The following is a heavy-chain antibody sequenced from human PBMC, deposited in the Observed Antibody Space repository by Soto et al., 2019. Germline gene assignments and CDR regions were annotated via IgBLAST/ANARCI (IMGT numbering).Heavy chain of an antibody. V-gene: IGHV3-30*03. CDR1: GFTFSSNG. Sequence: QVQLVESGGGVVQPGRSLRLTCAASGFTFSSNGMHWVRQAPGKGLEWVALVAYDGSKTYYGDSVRGRFTISRDNSENTLYLQMNSLRAKDTAVYYCARWVGGSMSDSRGKYDSWGQGTLVTVSS. J-gene: IGHJ5*01. CDR3: ARWVGGSMSDSRGKYDS. CDR2: VAYDGSKT. D-gene: IGHD3-22*01.